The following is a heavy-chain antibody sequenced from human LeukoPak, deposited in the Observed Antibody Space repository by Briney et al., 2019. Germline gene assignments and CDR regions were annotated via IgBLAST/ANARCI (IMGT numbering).Heavy chain of an antibody. V-gene: IGHV3-23*01. CDR3: AKPGHDILASNAQDYYFDY. D-gene: IGHD3-9*01. Sequence: GGSLRLSCVTSGFTFTSYAMSWVRQAPGKGLEWVSAISGSGGRTHYADSVKGRFTISRDKAKNTLCLQMNRLRAEDTAVYYCAKPGHDILASNAQDYYFDYWGQGTLVTVSS. J-gene: IGHJ4*02. CDR2: ISGSGGRT. CDR1: GFTFTSYA.